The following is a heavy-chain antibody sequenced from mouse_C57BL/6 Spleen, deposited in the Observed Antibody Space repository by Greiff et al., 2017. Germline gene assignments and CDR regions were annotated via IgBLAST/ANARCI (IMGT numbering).Heavy chain of an antibody. CDR2: IDPRDGST. D-gene: IGHD4-1*01. J-gene: IGHJ2*01. Sequence: QVPLQQSGPELVKPGASVKLSCKASGYTFTSYDINWVKRRPGQGLEWIGRIDPRDGSTKYNEKFKGKATLTVDQSSSTAYMERHSLTSEDSAVYFCYGLTESGGYYFGYWGQGTTLTVSS. CDR1: GYTFTSYD. CDR3: YGLTESGGYYFGY. V-gene: IGHV1-85*01.